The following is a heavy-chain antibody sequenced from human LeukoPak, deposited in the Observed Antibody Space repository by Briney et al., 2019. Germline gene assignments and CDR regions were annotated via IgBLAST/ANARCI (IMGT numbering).Heavy chain of an antibody. D-gene: IGHD5-18*01. CDR2: ISGSGSGGST. J-gene: IGHJ4*02. CDR3: ASHIGSGYSYGYVFDY. CDR1: GFTFSSSA. Sequence: GGSLRLSCAASGFTFSSSAMSWVRQAPGKGLEWVSSISGSGSGGSTYYADSVKGRFTISRDNSKNTLYLQMNSLRAEDTAVYYCASHIGSGYSYGYVFDYWGQGTLVTVSS. V-gene: IGHV3-23*01.